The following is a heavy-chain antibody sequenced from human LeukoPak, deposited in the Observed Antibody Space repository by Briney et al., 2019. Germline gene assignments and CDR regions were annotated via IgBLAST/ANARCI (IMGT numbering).Heavy chain of an antibody. CDR1: GGSISSSSYY. Sequence: PSETLSLTCTVSGGSISSSSYYWGWIRQPPGKGLEWIGSIYYSGSTYYNPSLKSRVTISVDTSKNQFSLKLSSVTAADTAVYYCARDGVYCSSTSCYTGAFDIWGQGTMVTVSS. CDR3: ARDGVYCSSTSCYTGAFDI. D-gene: IGHD2-2*02. J-gene: IGHJ3*02. V-gene: IGHV4-39*07. CDR2: IYYSGST.